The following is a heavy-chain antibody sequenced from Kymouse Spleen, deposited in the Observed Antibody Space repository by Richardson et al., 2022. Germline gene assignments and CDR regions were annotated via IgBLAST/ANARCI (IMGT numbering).Heavy chain of an antibody. CDR2: ISWNSGSI. J-gene: IGHJ6*02. CDR3: AKDIETGTTRYYYGMDV. Sequence: EVQLVESGGGLVQPGRSLRLSCAASGFTFDDYAMHWVRQAPGKGLEWVSGISWNSGSIGYADSVKGRFTISRDNAKNSLYLQMNSLRAEDTALYYCAKDIETGTTRYYYGMDVWGQGTTVTVSS. D-gene: IGHD1-7*01. CDR1: GFTFDDYA. V-gene: IGHV3-9*01.